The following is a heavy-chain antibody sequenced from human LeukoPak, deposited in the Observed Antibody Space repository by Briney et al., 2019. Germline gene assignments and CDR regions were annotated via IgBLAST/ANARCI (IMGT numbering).Heavy chain of an antibody. Sequence: GASLQISCKGSGYSFTNDWISWVRRMPGKGLEWMGRIDPSDSYTKYSPSFQGHVTISADKSISTAYLQWNSLKATDSVIYYCARRIVGAPGAFDIWGQGTMVTVPS. CDR2: IDPSDSYT. J-gene: IGHJ3*02. V-gene: IGHV5-10-1*01. CDR3: ARRIVGAPGAFDI. D-gene: IGHD1-26*01. CDR1: GYSFTNDW.